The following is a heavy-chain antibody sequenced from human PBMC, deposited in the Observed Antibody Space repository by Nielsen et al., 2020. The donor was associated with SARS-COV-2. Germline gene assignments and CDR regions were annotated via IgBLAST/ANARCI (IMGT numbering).Heavy chain of an antibody. CDR2: IKQDGSEK. J-gene: IGHJ4*02. D-gene: IGHD4-23*01. CDR1: GFTFSSYW. V-gene: IGHV3-7*01. CDR3: ARGTATVVSAGY. Sequence: GESLKISCAASGFTFSSYWMNWVRQAPGKGLEWVANIKQDGSEKYYVDSVKGRFTISRDNAKNSLYLQMNSLRAEDTAVYYCARGTATVVSAGYWGQGTLVTVSS.